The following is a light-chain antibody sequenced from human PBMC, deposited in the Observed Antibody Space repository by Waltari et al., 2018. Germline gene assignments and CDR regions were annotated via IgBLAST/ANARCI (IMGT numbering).Light chain of an antibody. Sequence: LTQSPASLSVSPGVTVILSCRASQSVRNNLVWYQQKAGQAPRTLIYGTSTRASGVPARFSGSGSETDVTLIISSLQSEDAAVYFCQQYVWHPNTFGGGTKLEV. CDR1: QSVRNN. CDR3: QQYVWHPNT. J-gene: IGKJ4*01. V-gene: IGKV3-15*01. CDR2: GTS.